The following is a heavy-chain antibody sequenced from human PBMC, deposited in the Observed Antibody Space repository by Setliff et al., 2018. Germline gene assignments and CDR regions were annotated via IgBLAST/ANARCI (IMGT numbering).Heavy chain of an antibody. Sequence: GESLTLSCAASGFTFDDYGMSWVRQAPGKGLEWVSGINWNGVKTDYAESLKGRFAISRDNAKNSLYLQMNSLRAEDTALYYCAREARMGCFDYWGQGTPVTVSS. CDR1: GFTFDDYG. CDR3: AREARMGCFDY. CDR2: INWNGVKT. V-gene: IGHV3-20*04. D-gene: IGHD6-19*01. J-gene: IGHJ4*02.